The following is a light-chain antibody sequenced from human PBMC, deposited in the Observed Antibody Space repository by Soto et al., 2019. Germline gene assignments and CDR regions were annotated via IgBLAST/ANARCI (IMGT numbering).Light chain of an antibody. Sequence: EIVLTQSPATLSLSPGERATLSCRASQSVSNFLAWYLQRPGQAPRLLIFDASKRAAGVPVRFSGSGSGTDFTLTISILEPEDFAVYYCQQRSSWPITFGQGTRLEIK. CDR2: DAS. V-gene: IGKV3-11*01. J-gene: IGKJ5*01. CDR1: QSVSNF. CDR3: QQRSSWPIT.